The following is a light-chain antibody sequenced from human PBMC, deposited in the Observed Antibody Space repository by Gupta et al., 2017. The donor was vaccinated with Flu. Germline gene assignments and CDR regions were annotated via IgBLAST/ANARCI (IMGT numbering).Light chain of an antibody. CDR2: KAS. CDR1: QSISSL. CDR3: QQYNSYSGT. V-gene: IGKV1-5*03. Sequence: GDRVTITCRASQSISSLFAWYQQKPGKAPKVLIYKASSLQSGVPSRFSGSGSGTEFTLTISSLQPDDFATYYCQQYNSYSGTFGQGTKVEIK. J-gene: IGKJ1*01.